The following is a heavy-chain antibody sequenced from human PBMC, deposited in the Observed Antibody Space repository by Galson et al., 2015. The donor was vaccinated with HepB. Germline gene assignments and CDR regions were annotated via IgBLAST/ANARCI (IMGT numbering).Heavy chain of an antibody. D-gene: IGHD6-13*01. CDR2: INHSGST. Sequence: ETLSLTCAVYGGSSSGYYWSWIRQPPGKGLEWIGEINHSGSTNYNPSLKSRVTISVDTSKNQFSLKLSSVTAADTAVYYCAREGQSRAAALDYWGQGTLVTVSS. CDR3: AREGQSRAAALDY. V-gene: IGHV4-34*01. CDR1: GGSSSGYY. J-gene: IGHJ4*02.